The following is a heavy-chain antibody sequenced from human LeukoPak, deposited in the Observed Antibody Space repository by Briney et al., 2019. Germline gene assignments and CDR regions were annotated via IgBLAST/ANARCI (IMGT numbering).Heavy chain of an antibody. CDR1: GFTFDDYA. D-gene: IGHD1-26*01. V-gene: IGHV3-9*03. Sequence: GGSLRLSCAASGFTFDDYAMHWVRQAPGKGLEWVSGISWNSGSIGYADSVKGRFTISRDSAKNSLYLQMNSLRAEDMALYYCAKESSGSYQALDYWGQGTLVIVSS. J-gene: IGHJ4*02. CDR2: ISWNSGSI. CDR3: AKESSGSYQALDY.